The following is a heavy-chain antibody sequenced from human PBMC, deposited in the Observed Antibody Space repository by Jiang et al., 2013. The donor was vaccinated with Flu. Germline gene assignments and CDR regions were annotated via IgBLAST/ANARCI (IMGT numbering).Heavy chain of an antibody. CDR3: ARQDSGSYYYFDY. CDR2: IDPSDSYT. V-gene: IGHV5-10-1*01. J-gene: IGHJ4*02. CDR1: FTSYW. Sequence: FTSYWISWVRQMPGKGLEWMGRIDPSDSYTNYSPSFQGHVTISADKSISTAYLQWSSLKASDTAMYYCARQDSGSYYYFDYWGQGTLVTVSS. D-gene: IGHD1-26*01.